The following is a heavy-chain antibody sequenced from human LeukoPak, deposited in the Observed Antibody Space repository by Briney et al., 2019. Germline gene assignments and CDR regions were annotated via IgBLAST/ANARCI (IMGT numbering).Heavy chain of an antibody. CDR3: ARDGRVATIWAFDI. CDR2: FYSGGNT. CDR1: GFTVSNNY. J-gene: IGHJ3*02. Sequence: GGSLRLSCAASGFTVSNNYMNWVRQAPGKGLEWISVFYSGGNTFYADAVKGRFTISRDISKNTLYLQMTSLGAEDTAVYYCARDGRVATIWAFDIWGQGTMVTVSS. D-gene: IGHD5-12*01. V-gene: IGHV3-53*05.